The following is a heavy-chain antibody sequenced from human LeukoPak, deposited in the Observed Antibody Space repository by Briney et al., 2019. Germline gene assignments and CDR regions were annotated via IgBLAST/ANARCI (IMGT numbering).Heavy chain of an antibody. J-gene: IGHJ3*02. Sequence: PGGSLRLSCAASGFTVSSNYMSWVRQAPGKGLEWVSVIYSGGSTFYTDSVKGRFTMSRDNSKNTLYLQMNSLRAEDTAVYYCARDGGLAFDIWGQGTMVTVSS. V-gene: IGHV3-53*01. CDR1: GFTVSSNY. D-gene: IGHD3-10*01. CDR2: IYSGGST. CDR3: ARDGGLAFDI.